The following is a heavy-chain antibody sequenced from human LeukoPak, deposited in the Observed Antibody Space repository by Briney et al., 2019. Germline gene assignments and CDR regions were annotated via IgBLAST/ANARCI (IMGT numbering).Heavy chain of an antibody. D-gene: IGHD3-9*01. CDR2: ISWNSGSV. V-gene: IGHV3-9*01. CDR1: GFTFDDYA. Sequence: GGSLRLSCAASGFTFDDYAMHWVRQAPGKGLEWVSGISWNSGSVDYADSVKGRFTISRDNAKNSLYLQMSSLKPEDTALYYCAKDIDEILTGLDYWGQGTLVTVSS. J-gene: IGHJ4*02. CDR3: AKDIDEILTGLDY.